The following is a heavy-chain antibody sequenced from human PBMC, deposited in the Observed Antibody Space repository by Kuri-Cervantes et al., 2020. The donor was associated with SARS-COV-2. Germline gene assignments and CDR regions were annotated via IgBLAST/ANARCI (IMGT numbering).Heavy chain of an antibody. CDR3: AKDRVGVQDF. CDR1: GFNFSRTD. J-gene: IGHJ4*02. CDR2: ISHDGKNK. Sequence: GGSLRLSCAASGFNFSRTDMHWVRQAPGNGLEWVAVISHDGKNKKCIASEKGRFTISRDNSQNTLYLHMKSLRSEDTAMYYCAKDRVGVQDFWGQGTLVTVSS. D-gene: IGHD2-21*01. V-gene: IGHV3-30*18.